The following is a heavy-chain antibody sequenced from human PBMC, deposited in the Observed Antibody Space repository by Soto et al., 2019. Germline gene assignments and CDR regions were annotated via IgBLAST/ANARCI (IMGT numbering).Heavy chain of an antibody. CDR2: INHLGSI. J-gene: IGHJ6*03. V-gene: IGHV4-34*01. CDR1: GGSLSDYF. CDR3: ARGGTSHCAYFYYMDV. Sequence: SETLSLTCVVSGGSLSDYFWSWIRQPPGMALEWIGEINHLGSINYNPSLKSRVTMSVDTSKNQFSLTLNSVTAADTATYYCARGGTSHCAYFYYMDVWGKGTTVTVSS. D-gene: IGHD2-21*01.